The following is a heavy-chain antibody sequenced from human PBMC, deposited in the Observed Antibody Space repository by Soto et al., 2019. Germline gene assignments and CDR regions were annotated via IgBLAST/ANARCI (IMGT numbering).Heavy chain of an antibody. J-gene: IGHJ4*02. CDR1: GGSVSNGDYL. V-gene: IGHV4-30-4*01. CDR3: ARARGGDFGDYASLFDY. D-gene: IGHD4-17*01. CDR2: IHNSGNT. Sequence: QVQLQESGPGLVKPSQTLSLTCTVSGGSVSNGDYLWSWIRQRPGKGREWIGYIHNSGNTYYNPSLKSRVTISLDTSKNKFSLKLTSVTAADTALYYCARARGGDFGDYASLFDYWGQGTLVTVSS.